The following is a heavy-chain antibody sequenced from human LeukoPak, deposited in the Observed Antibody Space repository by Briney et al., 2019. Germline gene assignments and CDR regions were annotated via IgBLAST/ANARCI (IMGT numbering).Heavy chain of an antibody. CDR3: ARDENYYDSSGWSMVGMDV. Sequence: EASVKVSCKASGYTFTDYYMHWVRHAPGQGLEWMGWISPNSGDTNYAQNFQGRVTMTRDTSISTAYMELSRLRSDDTAVYYCARDENYYDSSGWSMVGMDVWGQGTTVTVSS. D-gene: IGHD3-22*01. CDR2: ISPNSGDT. CDR1: GYTFTDYY. J-gene: IGHJ6*02. V-gene: IGHV1-2*02.